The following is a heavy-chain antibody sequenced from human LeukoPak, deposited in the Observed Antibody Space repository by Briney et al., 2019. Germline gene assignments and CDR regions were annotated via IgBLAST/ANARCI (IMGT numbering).Heavy chain of an antibody. CDR3: ARRFIAAAFSDH. J-gene: IGHJ4*02. CDR1: GFTFSSYW. Sequence: GGSLRLSCAASGFTFSSYWMSWVRQAPGKGLEWVANIKEDGSEKYCVDSVRGRFTLSRDNAKNSLYLQMNSLRAEDTAVYYCARRFIAAAFSDHWGQGTLVAVSS. CDR2: IKEDGSEK. D-gene: IGHD6-13*01. V-gene: IGHV3-7*01.